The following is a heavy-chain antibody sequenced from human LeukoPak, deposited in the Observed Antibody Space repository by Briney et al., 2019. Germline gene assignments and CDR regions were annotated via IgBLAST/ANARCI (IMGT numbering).Heavy chain of an antibody. CDR1: GFTFSSYS. D-gene: IGHD1-26*01. Sequence: GGSLRLSCAASGFTFSSYSMNWVRQAPGKGLEWVSYISSSGSTIYYADSVKGRFTTSRDNAKNSLYLQMNSLRAEDTAVYYCARDLGVGATVFDYWGQGTLVTVSS. V-gene: IGHV3-48*04. CDR3: ARDLGVGATVFDY. CDR2: ISSSGSTI. J-gene: IGHJ4*02.